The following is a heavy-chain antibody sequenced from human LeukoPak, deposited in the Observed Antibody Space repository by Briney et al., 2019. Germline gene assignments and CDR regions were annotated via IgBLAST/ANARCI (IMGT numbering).Heavy chain of an antibody. D-gene: IGHD6-19*01. Sequence: PSETLSLTCSVSSGPITEYYWSWIRQPPGKGLEWIGYIYHTGSTNYSPSLKSRVTMSVDASRNQFSLKLVSVTAADTAVYYCARDRGSTGYYYLDSWGQGILVTVSS. CDR1: SGPITEYY. CDR3: ARDRGSTGYYYLDS. V-gene: IGHV4-59*01. CDR2: IYHTGST. J-gene: IGHJ4*02.